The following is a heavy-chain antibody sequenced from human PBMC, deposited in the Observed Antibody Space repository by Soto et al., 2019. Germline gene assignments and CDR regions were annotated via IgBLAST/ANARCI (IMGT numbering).Heavy chain of an antibody. V-gene: IGHV3-74*01. CDR1: GFTFSNYW. Sequence: GGSLRLSCAVSGFTFSNYWVHWVRQVPGKGLVWVSRINSDGSITNSADSVRGRFTISRDNAKNTLYLQMDSLRAEDTAVYYCARGRYYYDGGGHYFDCWGRGTLVTVS. CDR2: INSDGSIT. J-gene: IGHJ4*02. D-gene: IGHD3-22*01. CDR3: ARGRYYYDGGGHYFDC.